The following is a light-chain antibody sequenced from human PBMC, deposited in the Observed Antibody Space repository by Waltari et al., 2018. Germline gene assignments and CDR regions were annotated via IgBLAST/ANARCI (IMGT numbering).Light chain of an antibody. CDR2: YAS. J-gene: IGKJ2*03. CDR3: HHSDSLPYS. V-gene: IGKV6-21*01. CDR1: HSIGGR. Sequence: EIVLTQYPEFQSVTLKEKVTITCRASHSIGGRLHWYQQKPAQSPKILIMYASQPFSGVPSRFSGSGSGTDFTLTIDGLEAEDAATYYCHHSDSLPYSFGQGTKLEIK.